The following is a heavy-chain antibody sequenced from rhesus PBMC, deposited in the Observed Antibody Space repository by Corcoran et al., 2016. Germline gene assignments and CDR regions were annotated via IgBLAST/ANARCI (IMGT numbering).Heavy chain of an antibody. D-gene: IGHD6-25*01. CDR3: ARVLIAAAGRWDY. CDR1: GGSISSSNR. CDR2: IRGSSGST. V-gene: IGHV4S19*01. Sequence: QVQLQESGPGLVKPSETLSLTCAVPGGSISSSNRWSGSRRPPGKGLGWIGYIRGSSGSTYYNPSLKSRVTISKDTSKNQFSLKLSSVTAADTAVYYCARVLIAAAGRWDYWGQGVLVTVSS. J-gene: IGHJ4*01.